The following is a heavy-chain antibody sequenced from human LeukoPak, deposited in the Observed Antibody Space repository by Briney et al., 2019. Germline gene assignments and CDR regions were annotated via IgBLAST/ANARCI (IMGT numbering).Heavy chain of an antibody. V-gene: IGHV5-51*01. D-gene: IGHD5-12*01. CDR3: ARAARSGTVYFGY. Sequence: GESLKISCKGSGYSFTNYWIGWVRQTPGKGLEWMGMVDPSDSDTRYSPSFQGQVTFSVEESITTASLQWSSLRASDTAIYYCARAARSGTVYFGYWGQGTLVTVSP. CDR2: VDPSDSDT. CDR1: GYSFTNYW. J-gene: IGHJ4*02.